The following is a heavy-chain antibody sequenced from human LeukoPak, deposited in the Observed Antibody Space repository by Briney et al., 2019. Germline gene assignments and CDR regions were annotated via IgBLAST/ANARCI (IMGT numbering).Heavy chain of an antibody. CDR1: GGSISSSSYY. D-gene: IGHD6-13*01. Sequence: SETLSLTCTVSGGSISSSSYYWGWIRQPPGKGLEWIGYIYYSGSTNYNPSLKSRVTISVDTSKNQFSLKLSSVTAEDTAVYYCARGRPTTSIAAAGVNWFDPWGQGTLVTVSS. V-gene: IGHV4-61*05. CDR3: ARGRPTTSIAAAGVNWFDP. CDR2: IYYSGST. J-gene: IGHJ5*02.